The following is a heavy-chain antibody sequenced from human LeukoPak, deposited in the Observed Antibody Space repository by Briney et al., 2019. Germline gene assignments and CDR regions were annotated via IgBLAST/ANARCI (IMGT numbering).Heavy chain of an antibody. D-gene: IGHD3-16*01. CDR1: GASFSDSY. CDR2: INNSGST. CDR3: ATGRYGPRLGD. V-gene: IGHV4-34*01. J-gene: IGHJ4*02. Sequence: KPSQTLSLTCAVYGASFSDSYWSWIRQSPEKGPEWIGEINNSGSTSYNPSLNSRVIMSVDRSKNQFSLRLTSVTAADTAVDYCATGRYGPRLGDWGQGTLVTVSS.